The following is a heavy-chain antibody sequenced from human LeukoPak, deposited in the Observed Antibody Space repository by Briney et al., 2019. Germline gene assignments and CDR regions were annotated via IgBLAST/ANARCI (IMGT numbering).Heavy chain of an antibody. CDR1: GGAISSDY. Sequence: PSEGRSLTCPVSGGAISSDYWGWIRQPPGKGREGSGYIYHSANTKYTPSLNGRLTISVYTSKNQFSLKLSSVTAADTAVYYCAGGQPFQYRSGTSNVWGQGTLVTVSS. CDR2: IYHSANT. V-gene: IGHV4-59*13. J-gene: IGHJ4*02. D-gene: IGHD3-10*01. CDR3: AGGQPFQYRSGTSNV.